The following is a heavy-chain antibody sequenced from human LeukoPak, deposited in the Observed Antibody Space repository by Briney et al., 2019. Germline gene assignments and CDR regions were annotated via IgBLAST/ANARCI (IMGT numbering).Heavy chain of an antibody. CDR3: ARDDSSGYFDY. J-gene: IGHJ4*01. D-gene: IGHD3-22*01. V-gene: IGHV3-9*01. Sequence: GGSLRLSCAASGFTFDDYAMHWVRQAPGKGLEWVSGISWNSGSIGYADSVKGRFTISRDNAKNSLYLQMNSLRAEDTAVYYCARDDSSGYFDYWYYGTRVTVSS. CDR2: ISWNSGSI. CDR1: GFTFDDYA.